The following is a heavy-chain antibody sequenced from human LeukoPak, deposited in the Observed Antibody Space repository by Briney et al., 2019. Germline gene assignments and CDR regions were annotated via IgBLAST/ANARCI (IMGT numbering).Heavy chain of an antibody. J-gene: IGHJ4*02. V-gene: IGHV4-59*01. CDR2: ISYSGST. D-gene: IGHD6-13*01. CDR1: GVSISSYY. Sequence: SETRSLTCTVSGVSISSYYWGWIRQPPGKGLEWIGYISYSGSTNYNPSLRSRVIISVDTSKNQFSLKLSSVTAADTAVYYCARVIAAAEPTFDYWGQGTLVTVSS. CDR3: ARVIAAAEPTFDY.